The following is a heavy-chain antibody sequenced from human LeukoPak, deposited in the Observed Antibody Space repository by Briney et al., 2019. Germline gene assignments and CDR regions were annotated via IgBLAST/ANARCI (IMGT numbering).Heavy chain of an antibody. V-gene: IGHV3-23*01. CDR2: LSGSGITT. J-gene: IGHJ4*01. Sequence: GGSLRLSCAASGFTFSNSAMSWVRQAPGKGLEWVSTLSGSGITTYYADSVKGRFTISRDNSKNTLYLQMNTLRAEDSALYYCVKGIYSSGWSYFDYWGHGTLVTVSS. D-gene: IGHD6-19*01. CDR3: VKGIYSSGWSYFDY. CDR1: GFTFSNSA.